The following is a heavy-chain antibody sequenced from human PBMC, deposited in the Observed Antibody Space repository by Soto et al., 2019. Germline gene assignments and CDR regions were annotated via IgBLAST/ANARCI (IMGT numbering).Heavy chain of an antibody. CDR2: ISGSGGST. CDR1: GFTFSSYA. CDR3: AKRVNDFWSGYYFGPWGWDV. Sequence: PGGSLRLSCAASGFTFSSYAMSWVRQAPGKGLEWVSAISGSGGSTYYADSVKGRFTISRDNSKNTLYLQMNSLRAEDTAVYYCAKRVNDFWSGYYFGPWGWDVWGQGTTVTVSS. V-gene: IGHV3-23*01. D-gene: IGHD3-3*01. J-gene: IGHJ6*02.